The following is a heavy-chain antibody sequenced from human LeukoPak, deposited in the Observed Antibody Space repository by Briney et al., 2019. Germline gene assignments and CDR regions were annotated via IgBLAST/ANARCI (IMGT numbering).Heavy chain of an antibody. CDR1: GGTFSSYA. D-gene: IGHD4-23*01. CDR3: ARTSPPDYGGNSEFDP. Sequence: SVKVSCKASGGTFSSYAISWVRQAPGQGLEWMGGIIPIFGTANYAQKSQGRVTITADESTSTAYMELSSLRSEDTAVYYCARTSPPDYGGNSEFDPWGQGTLVTVSS. J-gene: IGHJ5*02. CDR2: IIPIFGTA. V-gene: IGHV1-69*01.